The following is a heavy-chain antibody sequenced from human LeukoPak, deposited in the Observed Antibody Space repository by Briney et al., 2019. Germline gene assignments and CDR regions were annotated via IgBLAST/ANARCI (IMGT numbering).Heavy chain of an antibody. Sequence: ASVKVSCKASGYTFTSYDINWVRQATGQGLEWMGWMNPNSGYTGYAQRFQGRVTITRNTSISTAYMELSSLRSEDTAVYYCARSPANRGAARASGRLVNWFDPWGQGTLVTVSS. V-gene: IGHV1-8*03. CDR2: MNPNSGYT. CDR3: ARSPANRGAARASGRLVNWFDP. J-gene: IGHJ5*02. CDR1: GYTFTSYD. D-gene: IGHD6-13*01.